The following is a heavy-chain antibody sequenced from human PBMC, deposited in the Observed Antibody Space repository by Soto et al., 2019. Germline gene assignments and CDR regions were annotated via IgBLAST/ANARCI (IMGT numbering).Heavy chain of an antibody. V-gene: IGHV3-9*01. CDR3: AKAIVGATTGYYYYYGMDV. CDR1: GVTFDDYA. J-gene: IGHJ6*02. CDR2: ISWNSGSI. Sequence: LXLSCAAWGVTFDDYAMHWVRQAPGKGREWVSGISWNSGSIGYADSVKGRFTISRDNAKNSLYLQMNSLRAEDTALYYCAKAIVGATTGYYYYYGMDVWGQGTTVTVSS. D-gene: IGHD1-26*01.